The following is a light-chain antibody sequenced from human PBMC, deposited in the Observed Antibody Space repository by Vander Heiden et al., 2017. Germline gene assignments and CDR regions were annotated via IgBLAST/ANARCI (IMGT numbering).Light chain of an antibody. V-gene: IGKV1-39*01. CDR2: AAS. J-gene: IGKJ2*01. CDR3: QQSYSTPPYT. Sequence: DIQMTQSPSSLSASVGDRVTITCRASQSISSYLNWYQQKPGKAPKLLIYAASSLQSGVPSRFSGSGSGTDFTLTISSLQPEDFAPYYCQQSYSTPPYTFGQRTKLEIK. CDR1: QSISSY.